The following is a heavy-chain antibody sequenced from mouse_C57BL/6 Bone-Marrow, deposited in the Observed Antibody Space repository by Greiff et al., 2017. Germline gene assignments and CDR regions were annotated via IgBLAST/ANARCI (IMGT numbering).Heavy chain of an antibody. CDR1: GYTFTSYW. J-gene: IGHJ3*01. CDR3: AMTAQATPWFAY. Sequence: VQLQQPGAELVKPGASVKVSCKASGYTFTSYWMHWVKQRPGQGLEWIGRIHPADSDTNYNQKFKGKATLTVDKSSSTAYMQLSSLTSEDSAVYYCAMTAQATPWFAYWGQGTLVTVSA. D-gene: IGHD3-2*02. V-gene: IGHV1-74*01. CDR2: IHPADSDT.